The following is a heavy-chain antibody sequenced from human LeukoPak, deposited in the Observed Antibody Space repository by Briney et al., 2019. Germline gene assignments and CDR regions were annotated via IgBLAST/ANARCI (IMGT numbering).Heavy chain of an antibody. CDR2: IKQDGSEK. V-gene: IGHV3-7*01. CDR1: GFTFSTYR. D-gene: IGHD2-21*02. Sequence: GGSLRLSCAASGFTFSTYRMSWVRQAPGKGLEWVANIKQDGSEKHYVDSVKGRFTISRDNAKNSLYLQMSSLRAEDTAVYYCAVVVTAIPKWGQGTLVTVSS. J-gene: IGHJ4*02. CDR3: AVVVTAIPK.